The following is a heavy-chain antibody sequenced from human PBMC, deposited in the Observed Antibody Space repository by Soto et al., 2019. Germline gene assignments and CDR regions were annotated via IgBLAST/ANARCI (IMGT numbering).Heavy chain of an antibody. V-gene: IGHV1-69*06. CDR3: ARSSYDISRGYYYGMDV. J-gene: IGHJ6*02. Sequence: SVKVSCKASGGTFSSYAISWVRQAPGQGLEWMGGIIPIFGTANYAQKFQGRVTITADKSTSTAYMELSSLRSEDTAVYYCARSSYDISRGYYYGMDVWGQGTTVTVSS. CDR2: IIPIFGTA. CDR1: GGTFSSYA. D-gene: IGHD3-9*01.